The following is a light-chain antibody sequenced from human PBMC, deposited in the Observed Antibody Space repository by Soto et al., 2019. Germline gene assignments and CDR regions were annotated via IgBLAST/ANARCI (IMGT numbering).Light chain of an antibody. CDR2: AAS. V-gene: IGKV1-39*01. J-gene: IGKJ2*01. CDR3: QQSYSTPPGTYT. CDR1: QSISSY. Sequence: DIQMTQSPSSLSASVGDRVTITCRASQSISSYLNWYQQKPGKASKLLIYAASSLQSGVPSRFSGSGSGTDFTLTISSLQPEDFATYYCQQSYSTPPGTYTFGQGTKLEIK.